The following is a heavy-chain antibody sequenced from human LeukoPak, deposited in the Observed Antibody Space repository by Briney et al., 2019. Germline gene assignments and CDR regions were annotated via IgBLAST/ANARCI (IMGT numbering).Heavy chain of an antibody. CDR3: ARGVVVVAATYGWFDP. Sequence: GGSLRLSCAASGFTFSSYSMNWVRQAPGKGLEWVSSISSSSSYIYYADSVKGRFTIFRDNAKNSLYLQMNSLRAEDTAVYYCARGVVVVAATYGWFDPWGQGTLVTVSS. V-gene: IGHV3-21*01. CDR2: ISSSSSYI. J-gene: IGHJ5*02. D-gene: IGHD2-15*01. CDR1: GFTFSSYS.